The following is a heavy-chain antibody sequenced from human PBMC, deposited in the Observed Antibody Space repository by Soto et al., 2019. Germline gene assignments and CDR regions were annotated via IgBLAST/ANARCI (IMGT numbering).Heavy chain of an antibody. CDR1: GYTFTSFD. CDR3: TRGRNSGDGYNGGGY. J-gene: IGHJ4*02. D-gene: IGHD1-1*01. CDR2: MNPNGGHT. Sequence: GASVKVSCKASGYTFTSFDINWVLQATGQGLEWMGWMNPNGGHTGYAQKFQGRVTMTRDTSISTAYMELSSLRYEDTAVYYCTRGRNSGDGYNGGGYWGQGTLVTVSS. V-gene: IGHV1-8*01.